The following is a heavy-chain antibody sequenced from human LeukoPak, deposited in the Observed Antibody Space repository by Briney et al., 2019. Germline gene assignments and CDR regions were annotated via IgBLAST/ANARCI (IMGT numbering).Heavy chain of an antibody. D-gene: IGHD6-13*01. V-gene: IGHV3-7*01. CDR2: IKQDGGEK. CDR1: GFTFSSYW. CDR3: ARDGVDAGLYFDY. Sequence: GGSLRLSCAASGFTFSSYWMNWVRQAPGKGLEWVASIKQDGGEKYYLDSVKGRFTIARDNAKNSLFLQMHSLRAEDTAVYYCARDGVDAGLYFDYWGQGTLVTVSS. J-gene: IGHJ4*02.